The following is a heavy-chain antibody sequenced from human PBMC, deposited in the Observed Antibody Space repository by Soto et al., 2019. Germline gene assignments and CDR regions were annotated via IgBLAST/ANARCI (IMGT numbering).Heavy chain of an antibody. Sequence: GQSLQISCQCSGYTFSNFWIGWVRQLPGKGLEWMGIIYPGDHETRYSPSFHGKVTISADKSINTAYLQWNSLEASDTAFYFCARRPCSSPYYDYWGQGALVTVFS. V-gene: IGHV5-51*01. D-gene: IGHD6-13*01. CDR1: GYTFSNFW. CDR3: ARRPCSSPYYDY. CDR2: IYPGDHET. J-gene: IGHJ4*02.